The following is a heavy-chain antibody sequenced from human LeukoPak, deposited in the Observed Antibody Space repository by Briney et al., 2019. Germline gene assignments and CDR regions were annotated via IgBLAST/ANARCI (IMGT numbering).Heavy chain of an antibody. CDR2: ISYEGSNK. CDR1: GFTFRSFA. Sequence: GGSLRLFCAASGFTFRSFAMHWGRQAPGKGLEGVAVISYEGSNKYYADAVKGRFPMSRVNSKNMLYLQMNSLRPEDTAVYYCTRVRFGGRSFPSPQHDAFDILGQGTMVTVSS. V-gene: IGHV3-30-3*01. D-gene: IGHD2-15*01. CDR3: TRVRFGGRSFPSPQHDAFDI. J-gene: IGHJ3*02.